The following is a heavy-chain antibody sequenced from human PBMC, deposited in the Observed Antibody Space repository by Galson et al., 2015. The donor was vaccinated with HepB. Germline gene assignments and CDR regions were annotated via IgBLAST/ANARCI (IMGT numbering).Heavy chain of an antibody. CDR2: ISSSSSYT. D-gene: IGHD5-24*01. Sequence: SLRLSCAASGFTFSDYYMSWIRQAPGKGLGWVSYISSSSSYTNYADSVKGRFTISRDNAKNSLYLQMNSLGAEDTAVYYCARVGQMATMGYWGQGTLVTVSS. J-gene: IGHJ4*02. CDR1: GFTFSDYY. V-gene: IGHV3-11*05. CDR3: ARVGQMATMGY.